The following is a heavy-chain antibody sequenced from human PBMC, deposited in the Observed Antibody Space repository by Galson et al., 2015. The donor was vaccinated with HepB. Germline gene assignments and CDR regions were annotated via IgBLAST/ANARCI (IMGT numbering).Heavy chain of an antibody. Sequence: SLRLSCAASGLTVSSNYMSWVRQAPGKGLEWVSVIHRGGSTYYADSVEGRFTISRDYSKNTLYLQMNSLRAEDTAVYYCATYYRSDYWGQGTLVTVAS. CDR1: GLTVSSNY. D-gene: IGHD1-26*01. CDR3: ATYYRSDY. CDR2: IHRGGST. J-gene: IGHJ4*02. V-gene: IGHV3-53*01.